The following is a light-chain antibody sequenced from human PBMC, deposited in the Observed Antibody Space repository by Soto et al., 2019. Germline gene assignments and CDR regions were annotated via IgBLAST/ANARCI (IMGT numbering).Light chain of an antibody. CDR1: QSVGSN. V-gene: IGKV3-15*01. CDR3: QQYNNWPPWT. Sequence: EIVVTQSPSTLSVSPGERATLSCRASQSVGSNLAWYQHKPGQAPILLLYGASTSATGIPDRFSGSGSGTEFLLTITRLEPEDFAVYYCQQYNNWPPWTFGQGTKVDIK. J-gene: IGKJ1*01. CDR2: GAS.